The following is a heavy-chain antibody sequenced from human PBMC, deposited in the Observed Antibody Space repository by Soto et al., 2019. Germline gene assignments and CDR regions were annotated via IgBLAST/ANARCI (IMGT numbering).Heavy chain of an antibody. CDR2: FDPEDGET. Sequence: ASVKVSCKVSGYTLTELSMHWVRQAPGKGLEWMGGFDPEDGETIYAQKFQGRVTMTEDTSTDTAYMELSSLRSEDTAVYYCATEKRNPVYYDYIWGSYRYYFDYWGQGTLVTVSS. D-gene: IGHD3-16*02. CDR3: ATEKRNPVYYDYIWGSYRYYFDY. CDR1: GYTLTELS. V-gene: IGHV1-24*01. J-gene: IGHJ4*02.